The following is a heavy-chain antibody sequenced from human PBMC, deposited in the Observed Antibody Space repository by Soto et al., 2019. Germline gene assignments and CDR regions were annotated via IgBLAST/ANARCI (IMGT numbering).Heavy chain of an antibody. Sequence: PGGSLRLSCAASGFSFTTYAMHWVRHAPGKGLEWVAVISDDGSIKYYADSVKGRFTISRDNSKNTFYLQMNSLRGDDTALYYCARAIETAMDPCDYWGQGALVTVSS. J-gene: IGHJ4*02. CDR1: GFSFTTYA. CDR3: ARAIETAMDPCDY. D-gene: IGHD5-18*01. V-gene: IGHV3-30-3*01. CDR2: ISDDGSIK.